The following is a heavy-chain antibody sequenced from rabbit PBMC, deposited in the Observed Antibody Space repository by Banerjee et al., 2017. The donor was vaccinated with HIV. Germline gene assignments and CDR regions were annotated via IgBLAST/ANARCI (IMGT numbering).Heavy chain of an antibody. CDR2: IYTGNGNT. CDR3: ARGVADSNYWPYFNL. V-gene: IGHV1S40*01. CDR1: GFSFSSSYG. D-gene: IGHD8-1*01. J-gene: IGHJ4*01. Sequence: QSLEESGGDLVKPGASLTLTCTASGFSFSSSYGMCWVRQAPGKGLEWIGCIYTGNGNTYYATWAKGRFTISKTSSTTVTLQMTSLTAADTATYFCARGVADSNYWPYFNLRGQGTLVTVS.